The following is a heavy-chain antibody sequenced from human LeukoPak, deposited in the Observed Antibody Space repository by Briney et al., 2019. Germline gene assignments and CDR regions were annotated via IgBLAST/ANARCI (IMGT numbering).Heavy chain of an antibody. CDR2: IIPIFGSA. Sequence: SVKVSCKASGYTFTSYGISWVRQAPGQGLEWMGGIIPIFGSANYAQKFQGRVTITADESTSTAYMELSSLRSEDTAVYYCATAPTLYSGSYFFDSWGQGTLVTVSS. J-gene: IGHJ4*02. CDR1: GYTFTSYG. CDR3: ATAPTLYSGSYFFDS. D-gene: IGHD1-26*01. V-gene: IGHV1-69*13.